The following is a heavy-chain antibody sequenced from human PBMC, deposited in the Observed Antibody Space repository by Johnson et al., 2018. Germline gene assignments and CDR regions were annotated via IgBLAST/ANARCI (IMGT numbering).Heavy chain of an antibody. J-gene: IGHJ6*02. CDR3: ARGGSGSDYTTPHYYGRDV. D-gene: IGHD3-10*01. Sequence: VQLVESGGGLVQPGGSLRLSCAASGFTFSSYSMNWVRQAPGKGLEWVSYISSSSSTIYYADSVKGRFTISRDNAKNSLYLQMNSLRDEDTAVYYCARGGSGSDYTTPHYYGRDVWGQGTTVTGSS. CDR1: GFTFSSYS. CDR2: ISSSSSTI. V-gene: IGHV3-48*02.